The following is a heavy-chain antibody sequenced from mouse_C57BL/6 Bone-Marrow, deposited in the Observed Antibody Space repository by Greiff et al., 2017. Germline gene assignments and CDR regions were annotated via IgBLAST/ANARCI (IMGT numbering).Heavy chain of an antibody. J-gene: IGHJ3*01. Sequence: EVKLVESGGGLVQPGGSLSLSCAASGFTFTDYYMSSVRQPPVKALEWLGFLRNKAKGYTPEYSASVKGRFTISRDNSQSILYLQMNALRAEDSATYYCARSYDYDDWFAYWGQGTLGTVSA. D-gene: IGHD2-4*01. CDR1: GFTFTDYY. CDR3: ARSYDYDDWFAY. CDR2: LRNKAKGYTP. V-gene: IGHV7-3*01.